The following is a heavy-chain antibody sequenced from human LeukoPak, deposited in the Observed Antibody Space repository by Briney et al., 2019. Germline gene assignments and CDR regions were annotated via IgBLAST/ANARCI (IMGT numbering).Heavy chain of an antibody. CDR1: GFTFSRYW. CDR3: AKAVGSSGYFSRDAFDI. J-gene: IGHJ3*02. Sequence: GGSLRLSCAGSGFTFSRYWLHWVRQAPGKGLVWVSRINPDGTITHYADSVKGRVTISRDNAKSTVYLQMNSLRAEDTAIYYCAKAVGSSGYFSRDAFDIWGQGTMVTVSS. CDR2: INPDGTIT. V-gene: IGHV3-74*01. D-gene: IGHD3-22*01.